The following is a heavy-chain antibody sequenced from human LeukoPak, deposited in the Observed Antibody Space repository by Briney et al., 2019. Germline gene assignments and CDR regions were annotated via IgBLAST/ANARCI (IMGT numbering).Heavy chain of an antibody. V-gene: IGHV4-59*02. CDR1: GGSVRNHY. J-gene: IGHJ4*02. Sequence: SETLSLTCTVSGGSVRNHYWSWIRQPPGKGLEWIGYIYYSGSTNYNPSLKSRVTISVDTSKNQFSLKLSSVTAADTAVYYCARSPPGPPPPRHFDYWGQGTLVTVSS. CDR2: IYYSGST. CDR3: ARSPPGPPPPRHFDY.